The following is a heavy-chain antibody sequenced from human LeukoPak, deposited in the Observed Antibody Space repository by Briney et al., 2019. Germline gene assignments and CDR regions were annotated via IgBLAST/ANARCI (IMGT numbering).Heavy chain of an antibody. CDR3: ARVGVRYSAAGVFDY. CDR2: INHSGST. Sequence: PSETLSLTCAVYGGSFSGYYWSWIRQPPGKGLEWIGEINHSGSTNYNPSLKSRVTISVDTSKNQFSLKLSSVTAADTAVYYCARVGVRYSAAGVFDYWGQGTLVTVSS. D-gene: IGHD6-13*01. J-gene: IGHJ4*02. CDR1: GGSFSGYY. V-gene: IGHV4-34*01.